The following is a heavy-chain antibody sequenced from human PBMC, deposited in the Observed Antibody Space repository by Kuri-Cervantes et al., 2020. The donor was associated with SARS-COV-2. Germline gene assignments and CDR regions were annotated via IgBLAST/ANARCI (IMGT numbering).Heavy chain of an antibody. D-gene: IGHD2-2*01. V-gene: IGHV1-69*04. Sequence: TWVRLVPGQGLQWMGRIVPIVGRPDYAPKFQGRVTITADSSTSTAYMELRSLRSDDTAVYYCARVLTNRIQGADIVAVPAAPFDYWGQGTLVTVSS. J-gene: IGHJ4*02. CDR2: IVPIVGRP. CDR3: ARVLTNRIQGADIVAVPAAPFDY.